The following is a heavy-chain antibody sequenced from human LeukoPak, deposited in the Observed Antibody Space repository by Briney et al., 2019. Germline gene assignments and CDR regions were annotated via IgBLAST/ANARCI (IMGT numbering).Heavy chain of an antibody. CDR3: AGTGPLIRAHP. CDR2: IYYSGST. D-gene: IGHD3-10*01. CDR1: GGSISSSSYS. Sequence: SETLSLTCTVSGGSISSSSYSWGWIRQPPGKGLEWIGSIYYSGSTYYNPSLKSRVTISVDTSKNQFSLKLSSVTAADTAVYYCAGTGPLIRAHPWGQGTLVTVSS. J-gene: IGHJ5*02. V-gene: IGHV4-39*01.